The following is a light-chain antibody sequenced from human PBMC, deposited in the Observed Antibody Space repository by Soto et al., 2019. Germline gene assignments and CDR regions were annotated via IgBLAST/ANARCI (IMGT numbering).Light chain of an antibody. V-gene: IGLV1-47*01. J-gene: IGLJ1*01. CDR1: ASTIGRNY. CDR2: RNS. CDR3: AAWDDNLSGFYV. Sequence: QSVLTQSPSASGTPGQRVTISCSGSASTIGRNYVYWYQQLPGTAPKRLIYRNSQRPSGVPDRFSGSKSGTSASLAISGLRSEDEADYYCAAWDDNLSGFYVFGDGTKLTVL.